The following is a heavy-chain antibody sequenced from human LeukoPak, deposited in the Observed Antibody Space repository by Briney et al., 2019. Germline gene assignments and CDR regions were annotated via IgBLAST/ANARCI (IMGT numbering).Heavy chain of an antibody. Sequence: PGGSLRLSCAASGFTFSSYSMNWVRQAPGKGLEWVSSITRSSYIYYADSVKGRFTISRDNAKNSLYLQMNSLRAEDTAVYYCAGYVSSGRRDAFDIWGQGTMVTVSS. CDR3: AGYVSSGRRDAFDI. CDR1: GFTFSSYS. D-gene: IGHD3-22*01. J-gene: IGHJ3*02. CDR2: ITRSSYI. V-gene: IGHV3-21*01.